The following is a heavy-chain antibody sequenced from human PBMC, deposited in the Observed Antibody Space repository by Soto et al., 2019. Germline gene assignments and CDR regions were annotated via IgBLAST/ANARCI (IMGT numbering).Heavy chain of an antibody. D-gene: IGHD5-18*01. CDR3: ARDFRPYSHGGAV. J-gene: IGHJ6*02. V-gene: IGHV1-2*02. CDR1: GYVFIGPY. Sequence: ALVTVSCQACGYVFIGPYRDWVRQATGQGLQWMGWINPSSGGTEFAEKFQGRVTVTRDTSIRTVFLELNSLTSDDAGLHFCARDFRPYSHGGAVWGPGTAVTVS. CDR2: INPSSGGT.